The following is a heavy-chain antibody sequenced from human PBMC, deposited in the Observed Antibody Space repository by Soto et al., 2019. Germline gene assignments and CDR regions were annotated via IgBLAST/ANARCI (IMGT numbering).Heavy chain of an antibody. J-gene: IGHJ5*02. CDR2: IRSKANSYAT. D-gene: IGHD2-2*01. CDR3: TRLFDLHPKDIVVVPAS. V-gene: IGHV3-73*01. CDR1: GFTFSGSA. Sequence: GGSLRLSCAASGFTFSGSAMHWVRQASGKGLEWVGRIRSKANSYATAYDASVKGRFTISRDDSKNTAYLQMNSLKTEDTAVYYCTRLFDLHPKDIVVVPASWGQGTLVTVSS.